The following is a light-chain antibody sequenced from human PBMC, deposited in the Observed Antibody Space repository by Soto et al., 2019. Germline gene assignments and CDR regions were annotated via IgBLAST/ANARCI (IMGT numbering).Light chain of an antibody. CDR3: QRYNESAPGYI. Sequence: EIVLTQSPGTLSFSPRERATLSCRASQRVSSTFLAWYQQKPGQAPRLLIYGGSSRATGITDRFSGSGSETEFTLNSSRLESEEFAVYLCQRYNESAPGYIFGQGTKLEIK. V-gene: IGKV3-20*01. J-gene: IGKJ2*01. CDR2: GGS. CDR1: QRVSSTF.